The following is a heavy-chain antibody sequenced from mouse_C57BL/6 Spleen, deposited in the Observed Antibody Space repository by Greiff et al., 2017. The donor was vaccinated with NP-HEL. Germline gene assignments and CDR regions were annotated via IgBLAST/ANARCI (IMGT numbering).Heavy chain of an antibody. D-gene: IGHD2-4*01. J-gene: IGHJ2*01. Sequence: EVKLMESGPELVKPGASVKISCKASGYSFTGYYMHWVKQSSEKSLEWIGEINPSTGGTSYNQKFKGKATLTVDKSSSTAYMQLKSLTSEDSAVYYCARLNYDYDVGYFDYWGQGTTLTVSS. CDR2: INPSTGGT. CDR3: ARLNYDYDVGYFDY. CDR1: GYSFTGYY. V-gene: IGHV1-43*01.